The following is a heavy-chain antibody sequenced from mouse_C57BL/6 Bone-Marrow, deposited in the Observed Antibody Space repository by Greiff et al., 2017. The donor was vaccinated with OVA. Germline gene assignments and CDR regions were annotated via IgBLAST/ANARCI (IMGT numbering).Heavy chain of an antibody. CDR2: FHPYNDDN. Sequence: QVQLQQSGAELVKPGASVQMSCKASGYTFTTYPIEWMKQNHGKSLAWIGNFHPYNDDNKYNEKFKDQATLTVENSNRTVSLELSRFNSDDSAVFYGARGGAYYSNYEGYVDYGGQGTTLTVSS. J-gene: IGHJ2*01. CDR1: GYTFTTYP. D-gene: IGHD2-5*01. V-gene: IGHV1-47*01. CDR3: ARGGAYYSNYEGYVDY.